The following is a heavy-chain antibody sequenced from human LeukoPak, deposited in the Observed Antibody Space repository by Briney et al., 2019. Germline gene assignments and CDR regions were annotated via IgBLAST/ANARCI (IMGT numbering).Heavy chain of an antibody. D-gene: IGHD6-13*01. CDR3: ARPDPLRYSSSWNFGAFDI. CDR2: IYPGDSDT. J-gene: IGHJ3*02. Sequence: PGESLKISCKGSGYSFTSYWIGWVRQMPGKGLEWMGIIYPGDSDTRYSPSFQGQVTISADKSISTAYLQWSSLKASDTAMYYCARPDPLRYSSSWNFGAFDIWGQGTMVTVSS. V-gene: IGHV5-51*01. CDR1: GYSFTSYW.